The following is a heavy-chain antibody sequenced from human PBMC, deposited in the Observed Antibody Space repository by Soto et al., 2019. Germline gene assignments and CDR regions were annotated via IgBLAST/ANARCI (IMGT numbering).Heavy chain of an antibody. CDR3: ARGISYGGGSDWSDS. V-gene: IGHV3-30-3*01. Sequence: QVQLVESWGGVVQPGRSLRLSCAASGFIFTRYAMHWVRQAPGTGLEWVATISYDGNIDYYTDSVKGRFTISRDNSKNTLYLQLNSLRAEDTAVYYCARGISYGGGSDWSDSWGQGTLVTVST. CDR2: ISYDGNID. D-gene: IGHD3-10*01. J-gene: IGHJ4*02. CDR1: GFIFTRYA.